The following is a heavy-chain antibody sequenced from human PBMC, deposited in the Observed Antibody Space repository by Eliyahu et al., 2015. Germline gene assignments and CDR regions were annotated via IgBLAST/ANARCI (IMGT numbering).Heavy chain of an antibody. Sequence: QVQLVESGGGVVHPGGSLSXSGAASGFTFSRYGIHCVRQAPGKGLEWVAYIRSDGSNKYYADSVKGRFTISRDNSKNTLYLQMNSLRGEDTAVYYCAKDQAYAMDVWGQGTTVTVSS. CDR3: AKDQAYAMDV. V-gene: IGHV3-30*02. CDR1: GFTFSRYG. J-gene: IGHJ6*02. CDR2: IRSDGSNK.